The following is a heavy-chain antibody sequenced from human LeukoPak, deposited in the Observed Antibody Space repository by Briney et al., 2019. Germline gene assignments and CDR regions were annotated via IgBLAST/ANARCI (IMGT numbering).Heavy chain of an antibody. D-gene: IGHD3-10*01. CDR3: ARDIRVRGVILFDY. V-gene: IGHV1-2*02. Sequence: ASVKVSCKASGYTFTSYDINWVRQATGQGLEWMGWINPNSGGTNYAQKFQGRVTMTRDTSISTAYMELSRLRSDDTAVYYCARDIRVRGVILFDYWGQGTLVTVSS. CDR1: GYTFTSYD. CDR2: INPNSGGT. J-gene: IGHJ4*02.